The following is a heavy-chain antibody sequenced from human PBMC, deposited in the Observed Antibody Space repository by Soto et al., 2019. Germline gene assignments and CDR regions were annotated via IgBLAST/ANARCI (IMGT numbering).Heavy chain of an antibody. CDR1: GGSISSGDYY. D-gene: IGHD4-17*01. Sequence: LSLTCTVSGGSISSGDYYWSWIRQPPGKGLEWIGYIYYSGSTYYNPSLKSRVTISVDTSKNQFSLKLSSVTAADTAVYYCARVLTTVVTQYYYYYYGMDVWGQGTTVTVSS. V-gene: IGHV4-30-4*01. CDR2: IYYSGST. J-gene: IGHJ6*02. CDR3: ARVLTTVVTQYYYYYYGMDV.